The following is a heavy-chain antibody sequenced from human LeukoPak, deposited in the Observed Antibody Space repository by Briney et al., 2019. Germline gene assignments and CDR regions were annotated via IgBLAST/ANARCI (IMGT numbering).Heavy chain of an antibody. CDR3: GRDREVGATTLAFDY. Sequence: SVKVSCKASGGTFSGYAISWVRQAPGQGLEWMGGIIPTFGTVNYAQKFQGRVTITADESTSTGYMELSSLRSEDTAVYYCGRDREVGATTLAFDYWGQGTLVTVSS. D-gene: IGHD1-26*01. CDR1: GGTFSGYA. V-gene: IGHV1-69*13. J-gene: IGHJ4*02. CDR2: IIPTFGTV.